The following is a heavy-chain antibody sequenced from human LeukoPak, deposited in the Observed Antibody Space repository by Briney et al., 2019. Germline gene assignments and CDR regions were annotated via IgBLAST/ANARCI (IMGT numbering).Heavy chain of an antibody. V-gene: IGHV1-69*06. CDR2: IIPIFGSA. D-gene: IGHD1-7*01. Sequence: SVKVSCKASGGTFSSYGISWVRHAPGQGLEWMGGIIPIFGSATSAQKFQGRGTITPDKSTSTAYMELSSLRSEDTAVYYCARDVGLELKNWFDPWGQGTLVTVSS. J-gene: IGHJ5*02. CDR3: ARDVGLELKNWFDP. CDR1: GGTFSSYG.